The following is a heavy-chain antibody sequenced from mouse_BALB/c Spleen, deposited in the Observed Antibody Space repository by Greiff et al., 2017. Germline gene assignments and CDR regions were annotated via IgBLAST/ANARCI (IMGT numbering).Heavy chain of an antibody. CDR3: ARSTTGRYFDY. D-gene: IGHD4-1*02. V-gene: IGHV5-17*02. Sequence: EVQRVESGGGLVKPGGSLKLSCAASGFTFSSYAMSWVRQSPEKGLEWVAYISSGSSTIYYADTVKGRFTISRDNPKNTLFLQMTSLRSEDTAMYYCARSTTGRYFDYWGQGTTLTVSS. CDR1: GFTFSSYA. CDR2: ISSGSSTI. J-gene: IGHJ2*01.